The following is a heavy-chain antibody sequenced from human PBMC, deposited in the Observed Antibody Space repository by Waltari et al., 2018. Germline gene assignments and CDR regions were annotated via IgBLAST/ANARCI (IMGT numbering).Heavy chain of an antibody. J-gene: IGHJ5*02. Sequence: QVQLVQSGAEVKRPGASVKVSCKTSGYTFIRYGVDWVRQAPGQGLEWMGGIIPILGTANYAQKFQGRVTITADKSTSTAYMELSSLRSEDTAVYYCARDLTHCSGGSCYHNWFDPWGQGTLVTVSS. CDR1: GYTFIRYG. D-gene: IGHD2-15*01. V-gene: IGHV1-69*06. CDR3: ARDLTHCSGGSCYHNWFDP. CDR2: IIPILGTA.